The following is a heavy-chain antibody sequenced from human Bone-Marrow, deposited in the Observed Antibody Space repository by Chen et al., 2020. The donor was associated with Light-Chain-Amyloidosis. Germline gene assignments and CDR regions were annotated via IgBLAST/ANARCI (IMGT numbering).Heavy chain of an antibody. Sequence: QLQLQESGSGLVTSSQTLSLTCAVSGGSITSGSFSWNWIRQPLGKGLEWIWYVYQSGSTYYNPSLNSRVTISVDLSENHFSLTLRSLTAADSAVYYCARGNWNDLAFDVWGQGTFVTVSS. CDR1: GGSITSGSFS. J-gene: IGHJ3*01. V-gene: IGHV4-30-2*01. CDR3: ARGNWNDLAFDV. CDR2: VYQSGST. D-gene: IGHD1-1*01.